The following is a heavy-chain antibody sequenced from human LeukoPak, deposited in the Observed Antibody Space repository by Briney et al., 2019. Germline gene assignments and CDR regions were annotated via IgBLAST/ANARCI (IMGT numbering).Heavy chain of an antibody. V-gene: IGHV1-69*13. J-gene: IGHJ4*02. CDR1: GGTFSSYA. D-gene: IGHD5-24*01. CDR2: IIPIFGTA. Sequence: ASVKVSCKASGGTFSSYAISWVRQAPGQGLEWMGGIIPIFGTANYAQKFRGRVTITADESTSTAYMELSSLRSEDTAVYYCARDLSRDGYNFGYWGQGTLVTVSS. CDR3: ARDLSRDGYNFGY.